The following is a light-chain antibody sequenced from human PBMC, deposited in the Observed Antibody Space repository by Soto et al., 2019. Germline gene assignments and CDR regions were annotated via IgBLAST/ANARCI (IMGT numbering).Light chain of an antibody. CDR1: SSDVGAYNY. Sequence: QSALTQPASVSGSPGQSITISCTGTSSDVGAYNYVSWYQQHPGKAPKLMIYEVSNRPSGVSDRFSGSRSGNTASLTISGLQAEDESDYYCSSYTCSSTWVFGGGTKLTVL. CDR2: EVS. V-gene: IGLV2-14*01. CDR3: SSYTCSSTWV. J-gene: IGLJ3*02.